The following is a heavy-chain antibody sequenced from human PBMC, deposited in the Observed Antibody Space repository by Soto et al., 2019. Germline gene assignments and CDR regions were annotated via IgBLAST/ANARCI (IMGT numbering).Heavy chain of an antibody. Sequence: GESLKISCKGSGDSFTSYWIGWVRQMPGKGLEWMGIIYPGDSDTTYSPSFQGQVTISADKSISTAYLQWSSLKASDTAMYYCVKSLGVAVAGTDTYYYYGMDVWGQGTTVTVSS. CDR2: IYPGDSDT. CDR1: GDSFTSYW. V-gene: IGHV5-51*01. CDR3: VKSLGVAVAGTDTYYYYGMDV. D-gene: IGHD6-19*01. J-gene: IGHJ6*02.